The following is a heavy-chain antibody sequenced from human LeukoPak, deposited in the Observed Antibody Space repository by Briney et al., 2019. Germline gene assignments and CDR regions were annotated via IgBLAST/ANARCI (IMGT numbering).Heavy chain of an antibody. CDR3: ARGGYHAYYLDY. J-gene: IGHJ4*02. V-gene: IGHV3-48*01. D-gene: IGHD5-18*01. Sequence: GGSLRLSCAASGFTFSSYSMNWVRQAPGKGLEWVSYITTSSDTIYYADSVKGRFTISRDNAQNSLYLQMNSLRAEDTAVYYCARGGYHAYYLDYWGQGSLVTVSS. CDR2: ITTSSDTI. CDR1: GFTFSSYS.